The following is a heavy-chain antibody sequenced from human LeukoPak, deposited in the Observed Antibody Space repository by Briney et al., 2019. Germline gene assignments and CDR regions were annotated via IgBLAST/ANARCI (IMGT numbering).Heavy chain of an antibody. J-gene: IGHJ5*02. CDR3: ARGSLLIGVVPAGWFDH. D-gene: IGHD2-2*01. CDR1: GFTFSSYS. CDR2: ISSSSSYI. Sequence: GGSLRLSCAASGFTFSSYSMNWVRQAPGKGLEWVSSISSSSSYIYYADSVKGRFTISRDNAKNSLYLQMNSLRAEDTAVYHCARGSLLIGVVPAGWFDHWGQGTLVTVSS. V-gene: IGHV3-21*01.